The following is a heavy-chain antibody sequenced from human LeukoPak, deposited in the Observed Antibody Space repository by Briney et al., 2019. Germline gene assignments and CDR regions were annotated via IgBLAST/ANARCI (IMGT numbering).Heavy chain of an antibody. CDR3: ARGRYGNYGSGSYFVH. J-gene: IGHJ4*02. V-gene: IGHV4-39*01. Sequence: SETLSLTCTASGGSLSSRSASYWRWTRQPPGKGLEWIGSMNYGGSSHYNPSLKSRVTISLNTSKKQFSLMLTSVTAADTAVYYCARGRYGNYGSGSYFVHWGQGTLVTVSS. D-gene: IGHD3-10*01. CDR1: GGSLSSRSASY. CDR2: MNYGGSS.